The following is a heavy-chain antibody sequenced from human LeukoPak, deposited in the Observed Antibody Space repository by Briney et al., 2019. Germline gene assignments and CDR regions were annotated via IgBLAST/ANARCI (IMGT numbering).Heavy chain of an antibody. CDR3: AKVSSSWYLSDY. CDR2: ISGSGGST. CDR1: GFTFSSYA. V-gene: IGHV3-23*01. Sequence: PGGSPRLSCAASGFTFSSYAMSWVRQAPGKGLEWVSAISGSGGSTYYADSVKGRFTISRDNSKNTLYLQMNSLRAEDTAVYYCAKVSSSWYLSDYWGQGTLVTVSS. J-gene: IGHJ4*02. D-gene: IGHD6-13*01.